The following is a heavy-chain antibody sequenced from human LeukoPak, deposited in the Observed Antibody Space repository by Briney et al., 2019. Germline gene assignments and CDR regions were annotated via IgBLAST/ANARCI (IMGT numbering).Heavy chain of an antibody. CDR2: INPRGGST. V-gene: IGHV1-46*01. D-gene: IGHD6-13*01. Sequence: ASVKVSCKASGYTFTSYYMHWVQQAPGQGLEWMGIINPRGGSTSYAQKFQGRVTMTRDMSTSTVYMELSSLRSEDTAVYYCARNSKSPAAGNGNWFDPWGQGTLVTVSS. J-gene: IGHJ5*02. CDR1: GYTFTSYY. CDR3: ARNSKSPAAGNGNWFDP.